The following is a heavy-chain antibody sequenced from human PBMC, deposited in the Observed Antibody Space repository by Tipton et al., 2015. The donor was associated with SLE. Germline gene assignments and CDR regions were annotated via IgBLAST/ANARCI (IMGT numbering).Heavy chain of an antibody. V-gene: IGHV4-34*01. Sequence: LRLSCAVYGGSFSGYYWSWIRQPPGKGLEWIGEINHSGSTNYNPSLKSRVTISVDTSKNQFFLKLSSVTAADTAVYYCARGWILRFLEERSDAFDIWGQGTMVTVSS. D-gene: IGHD3-3*01. CDR2: INHSGST. J-gene: IGHJ3*02. CDR1: GGSFSGYY. CDR3: ARGWILRFLEERSDAFDI.